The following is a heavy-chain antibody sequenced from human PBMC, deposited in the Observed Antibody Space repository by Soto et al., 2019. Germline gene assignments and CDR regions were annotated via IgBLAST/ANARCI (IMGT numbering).Heavy chain of an antibody. CDR3: ESAFQGSGWYPWKYYYGMDV. J-gene: IGHJ6*02. CDR1: GGTFSSYA. CDR2: IIPIFGTA. D-gene: IGHD6-19*01. V-gene: IGHV1-69*13. Sequence: SVKVSCKASGGTFSSYAISWVRQAPGQGLEWMGGIIPIFGTANYAQKFQGRVTITADQSTSTAYMELSSLRSEDTAVYYCESAFQGSGWYPWKYYYGMDVWGQGTTVNVSS.